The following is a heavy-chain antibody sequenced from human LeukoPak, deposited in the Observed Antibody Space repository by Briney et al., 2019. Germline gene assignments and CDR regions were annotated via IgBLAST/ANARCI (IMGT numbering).Heavy chain of an antibody. D-gene: IGHD3-22*01. Sequence: GRSLRLSCAGSGFTFSSYGMHWVGQAPGKELEWVAVISYDGSNKYYADSVKGRFTISRDNSKNTLYLQMNSLRAEDTAVYYCARVSYDSSGYYPLFDYWGLGTLVTVSS. J-gene: IGHJ4*02. V-gene: IGHV3-30*03. CDR2: ISYDGSNK. CDR3: ARVSYDSSGYYPLFDY. CDR1: GFTFSSYG.